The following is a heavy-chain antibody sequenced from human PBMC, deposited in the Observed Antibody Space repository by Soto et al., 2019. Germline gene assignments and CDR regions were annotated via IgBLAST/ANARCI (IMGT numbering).Heavy chain of an antibody. CDR2: MQPSTGRT. V-gene: IGHV1-8*01. Sequence: ASVKVSCKASGYSSTSLDINWVRQTAGQGLEWMGWMQPSTGRTGYAQKFQGRVTMTRDTSINTAYMELTTLTSDDTAFYYCARGVSAGVDYWGQGTLVTVSS. D-gene: IGHD1-26*01. CDR1: GYSSTSLD. J-gene: IGHJ4*02. CDR3: ARGVSAGVDY.